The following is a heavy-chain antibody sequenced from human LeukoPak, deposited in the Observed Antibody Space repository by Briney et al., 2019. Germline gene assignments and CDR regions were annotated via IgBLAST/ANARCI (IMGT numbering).Heavy chain of an antibody. CDR2: IYYSGST. Sequence: SETLSLTCTVSGGSISSYYWSWIRQPPGKGLEWIGYIYYSGSTNYNPSLKSRVTISVDTSKNQFSLKLSSVTAADTAVYYCARSYYGSGSYYPTRYWYFDLWGRGTLVTVSS. V-gene: IGHV4-59*01. CDR3: ARSYYGSGSYYPTRYWYFDL. J-gene: IGHJ2*01. CDR1: GGSISSYY. D-gene: IGHD3-10*01.